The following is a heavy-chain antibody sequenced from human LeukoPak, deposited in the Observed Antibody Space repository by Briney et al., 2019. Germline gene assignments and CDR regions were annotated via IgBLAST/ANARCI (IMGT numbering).Heavy chain of an antibody. V-gene: IGHV3-48*01. CDR1: GFTFSSYS. Sequence: GGSLRLSCAASGFTFSSYSMNWVRQAPGKGLEWVSYISSSSSTIYYADSVKGRFTVSRDNAKNSLYLQMNSLRVEDTAVYFCARDPGAFPYFFDCWGQGTLVTVSS. D-gene: IGHD4/OR15-4a*01. J-gene: IGHJ4*02. CDR3: ARDPGAFPYFFDC. CDR2: ISSSSSTI.